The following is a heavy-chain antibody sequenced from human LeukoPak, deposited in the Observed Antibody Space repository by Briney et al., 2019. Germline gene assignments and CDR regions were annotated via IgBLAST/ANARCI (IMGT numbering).Heavy chain of an antibody. V-gene: IGHV1-46*01. CDR2: INPSGGST. J-gene: IGHJ4*02. Sequence: ASVKVSCKASAYTFTSYYMHWVRQAPGQGLEWMGIINPSGGSTSDAQKFQDRVTMTRDASTSTVYMELSSLRSEDTAVYYCARDYCSGGSCYFDYWGQGTLVTVSS. D-gene: IGHD2-15*01. CDR1: AYTFTSYY. CDR3: ARDYCSGGSCYFDY.